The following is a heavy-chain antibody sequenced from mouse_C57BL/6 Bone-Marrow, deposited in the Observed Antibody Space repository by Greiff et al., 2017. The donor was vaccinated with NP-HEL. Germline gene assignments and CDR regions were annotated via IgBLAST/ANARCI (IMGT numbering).Heavy chain of an antibody. D-gene: IGHD2-4*01. V-gene: IGHV5-17*01. J-gene: IGHJ1*03. CDR2: ISSGSSTI. CDR3: ARRRLRPYWYFDV. CDR1: GFTFSDYG. Sequence: EVKLMESGGGLVKPGGSLKLSCAASGFTFSDYGMHWVRQAPEKGLEWVAYISSGSSTIYYADTVKGRFTISRDHAKNTLFLQMTSLRSEDTAMYYCARRRLRPYWYFDVWGTGTTVTVSS.